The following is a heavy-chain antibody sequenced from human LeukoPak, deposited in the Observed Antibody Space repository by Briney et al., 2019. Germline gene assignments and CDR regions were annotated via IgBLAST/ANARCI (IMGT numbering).Heavy chain of an antibody. CDR3: ARLRYSSSWYRGYFDY. V-gene: IGHV5-51*01. J-gene: IGHJ4*02. Sequence: GESLKISCKGSGYSFTSYWIGWVRQMPGKGLEWMGIIYPGDSGTRYSPSFQGQVTISADKSISTAYLQWSSLKASDTAMYYCARLRYSSSWYRGYFDYWGQGTLVTVSS. D-gene: IGHD6-13*01. CDR2: IYPGDSGT. CDR1: GYSFTSYW.